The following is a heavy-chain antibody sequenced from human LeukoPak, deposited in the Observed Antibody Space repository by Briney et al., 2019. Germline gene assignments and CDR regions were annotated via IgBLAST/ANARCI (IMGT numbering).Heavy chain of an antibody. CDR2: IYYSGST. Sequence: SETLSLTCTVSGGSISSYYWSWIRQPPGKGLEWIGYIYYSGSTNYNPSLKSRVTISVDMSKNQFSLKLSSVTAADTAVYYCARLRGYSYTDAFDIWGQGTMVTVSS. CDR3: ARLRGYSYTDAFDI. CDR1: GGSISSYY. J-gene: IGHJ3*02. D-gene: IGHD5-18*01. V-gene: IGHV4-59*08.